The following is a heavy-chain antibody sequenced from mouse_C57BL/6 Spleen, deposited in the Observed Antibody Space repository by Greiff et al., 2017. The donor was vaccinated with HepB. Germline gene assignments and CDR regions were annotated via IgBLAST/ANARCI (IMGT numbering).Heavy chain of an antibody. CDR1: GYTFTSYW. CDR2: IDPSDSYT. V-gene: IGHV1-69*01. D-gene: IGHD1-1*01. CDR3: ARKNYYGSYAMDY. J-gene: IGHJ4*01. Sequence: QVQLQQPGAELVMPGASVKLSCKASGYTFTSYWMHWVKQRPGQGLEWIGEIDPSDSYTNYNQKFKGKSTLTVDKSSSTAYMQLSSLTSEDSAVYYCARKNYYGSYAMDYRGQGTSVTVSS.